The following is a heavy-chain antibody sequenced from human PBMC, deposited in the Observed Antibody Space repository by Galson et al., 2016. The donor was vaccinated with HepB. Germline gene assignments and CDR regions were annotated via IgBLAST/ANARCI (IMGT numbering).Heavy chain of an antibody. Sequence: SLRLSCAASGFTFDDYAMHWVRQAPGKGLEWVSGLSWNSGSIGYADSVKGRFTISRDNAKNTLYLQMNSLRAEDTAVYYCATSNSRSGSDWRITDYWGQGTLVTVSS. D-gene: IGHD5-12*01. V-gene: IGHV3-9*01. CDR3: ATSNSRSGSDWRITDY. CDR2: LSWNSGSI. J-gene: IGHJ4*02. CDR1: GFTFDDYA.